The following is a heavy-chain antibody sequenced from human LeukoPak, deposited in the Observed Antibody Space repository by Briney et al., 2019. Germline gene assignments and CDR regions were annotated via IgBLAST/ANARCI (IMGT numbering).Heavy chain of an antibody. Sequence: GGSLRLSCAASGFTFSNYNMNWVRQAPGKGLEWVSYISSTSSTVYYADSVKGRFTVSRDNAENSLYLQMNSLRDEDTAMFYCARVGDGYSVNYFDYWGQRTLVTVSS. CDR1: GFTFSNYN. CDR2: ISSTSSTV. D-gene: IGHD5-24*01. J-gene: IGHJ4*02. CDR3: ARVGDGYSVNYFDY. V-gene: IGHV3-48*02.